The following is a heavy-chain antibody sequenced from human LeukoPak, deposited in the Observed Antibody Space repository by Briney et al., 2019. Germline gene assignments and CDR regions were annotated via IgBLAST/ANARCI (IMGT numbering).Heavy chain of an antibody. Sequence: PGGSLRLSCAASGLTFSGHWMNWVRQAPGKGLEWVANIKPDGSGTNYVDSVEGRFTISRDNAKNSLFLQVNSLRAEDTAVYYCARMTGGLWDYWGQGTLVTVSS. CDR2: IKPDGSGT. V-gene: IGHV3-7*05. D-gene: IGHD2-15*01. J-gene: IGHJ4*02. CDR1: GLTFSGHW. CDR3: ARMTGGLWDY.